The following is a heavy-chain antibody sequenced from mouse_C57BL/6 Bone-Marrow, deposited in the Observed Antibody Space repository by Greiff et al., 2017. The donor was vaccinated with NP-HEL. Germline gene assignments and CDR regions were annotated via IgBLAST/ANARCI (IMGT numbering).Heavy chain of an antibody. CDR2: IDPSDSYT. CDR1: GYTFTSYW. Sequence: VQLQQPGAELVKPGASVKLSCKASGYTFTSYWMQWVKQRPGQGLEWIGEIDPSDSYTNYNQKFKGKATLTVDTSSSTAYMQLGSLTSEDSAVYYCARESLYGYGFAYWGQGTLVTVSA. CDR3: ARESLYGYGFAY. D-gene: IGHD2-2*01. J-gene: IGHJ3*01. V-gene: IGHV1-50*01.